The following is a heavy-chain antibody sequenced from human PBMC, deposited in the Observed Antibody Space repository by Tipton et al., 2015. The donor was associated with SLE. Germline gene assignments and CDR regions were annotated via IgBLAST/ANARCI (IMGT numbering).Heavy chain of an antibody. J-gene: IGHJ4*02. CDR1: GGSISSYY. Sequence: GLVKPSETLSLTCTVSGGSISSYYWSWIRQPPGKGLEWIGEINHSGSTNYNPSLKSRVTISVDTSKNQFSLKLNGMTAADTAVYYCARSPSSSPPYFDYWGQGTLVTVSS. CDR3: ARSPSSSPPYFDY. V-gene: IGHV4-34*01. D-gene: IGHD6-6*01. CDR2: INHSGST.